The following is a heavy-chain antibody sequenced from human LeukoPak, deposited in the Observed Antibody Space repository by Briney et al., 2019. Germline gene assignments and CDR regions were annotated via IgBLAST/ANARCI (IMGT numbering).Heavy chain of an antibody. CDR1: GFTFSNAW. D-gene: IGHD6-13*01. Sequence: PGGSLRLSCAASGFTFSNAWMSWVRQAPGKGLEWVGRIKSKTDGGTTDYAAPVKGRFTISRDDSKNTLYLQMNSLKTEDTAVYYCAKDARVGQQLVYDFDYWGQGTLVTVSS. V-gene: IGHV3-15*01. CDR2: IKSKTDGGTT. CDR3: AKDARVGQQLVYDFDY. J-gene: IGHJ4*02.